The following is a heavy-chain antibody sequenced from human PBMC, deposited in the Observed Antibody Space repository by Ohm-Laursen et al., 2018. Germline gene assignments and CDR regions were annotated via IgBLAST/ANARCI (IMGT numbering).Heavy chain of an antibody. J-gene: IGHJ6*02. Sequence: SLRLSCAASGFTLSTYWMSWVRQAPGKGLEWVANIKQDGSKTYYVDSVKGRFTVSRDNAQNSLYLQLNSLRAEDTAVYYCARDSSGTARAGGMDVWGQGTMVTVSS. D-gene: IGHD6-6*01. V-gene: IGHV3-7*01. CDR3: ARDSSGTARAGGMDV. CDR1: GFTLSTYW. CDR2: IKQDGSKT.